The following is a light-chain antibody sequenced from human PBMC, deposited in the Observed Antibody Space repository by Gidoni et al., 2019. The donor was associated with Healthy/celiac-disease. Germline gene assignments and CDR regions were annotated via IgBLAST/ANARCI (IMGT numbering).Light chain of an antibody. CDR2: DAS. V-gene: IGKV3-11*01. CDR3: QQRSNWPPYT. CDR1: QSVSSY. J-gene: IGKJ2*01. Sequence: EIVLTQSPATLSLSPGERATLSCRASQSVSSYLAWYQQKPGQAPRLLIYDASNRATGIPPRFSGSGSGTDFTLTISSLEPEDFAVYYCQQRSNWPPYTFXQXTKLEIK.